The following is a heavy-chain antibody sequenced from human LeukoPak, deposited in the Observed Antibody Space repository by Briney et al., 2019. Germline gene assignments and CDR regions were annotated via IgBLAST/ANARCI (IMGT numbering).Heavy chain of an antibody. CDR2: ISGSGGST. CDR1: GFTFTNYV. J-gene: IGHJ6*02. V-gene: IGHV3-23*01. Sequence: GGSLRLSCAASGFTFTNYVMSWVRQAPGKGLEWVSAISGSGGSTYYADSVKGRFTISRDNSKNTLYLQMNSLRAEDTAVYYCAKDIAAAGYYYYYGMDVWGQGTTVTVSS. CDR3: AKDIAAAGYYYYYGMDV. D-gene: IGHD6-13*01.